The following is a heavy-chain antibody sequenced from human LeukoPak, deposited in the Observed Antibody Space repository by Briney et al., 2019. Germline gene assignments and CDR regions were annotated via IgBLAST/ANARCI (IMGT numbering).Heavy chain of an antibody. D-gene: IGHD6-19*01. CDR1: GFTFTSFW. Sequence: SGGSLRLSCAASGFTFTSFWISWVRQAPGKGLEWVANIKTDGSEKYYVDSVKGRFTISRDNAKNSLYLQMNSLRAEDTAVYYCADSSGWLYWGQGTLVTVSS. V-gene: IGHV3-7*01. CDR2: IKTDGSEK. J-gene: IGHJ4*02. CDR3: ADSSGWLY.